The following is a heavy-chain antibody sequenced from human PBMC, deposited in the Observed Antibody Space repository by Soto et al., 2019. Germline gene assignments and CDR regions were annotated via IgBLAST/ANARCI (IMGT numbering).Heavy chain of an antibody. CDR1: GGSISSGDYY. J-gene: IGHJ4*02. Sequence: SVPLSLTCTVSGGSISSGDYYWSRNRQPPGKGLEWIGYIYYSGSTYYNPSLKSRVTISVDTSKNQFSLKLSSVTAADTAVYYCARDHHYYDSSGYSRALDYWGQGTLVTVSS. V-gene: IGHV4-30-4*01. CDR2: IYYSGST. D-gene: IGHD3-22*01. CDR3: ARDHHYYDSSGYSRALDY.